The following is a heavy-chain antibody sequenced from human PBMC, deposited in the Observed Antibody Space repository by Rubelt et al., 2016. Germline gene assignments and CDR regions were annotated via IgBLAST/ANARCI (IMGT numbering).Heavy chain of an antibody. V-gene: IGHV3-30*14. CDR3: VKEGLANAFDI. CDR2: ISYDGSNK. Sequence: GRSLRLSCAASGFTFSSYAMHWVRQAPGKGLEWVAVISYDGSNKYYADSVKGRFTISRDNSKNTLYLQMSSLRAEDTAVYYCVKEGLANAFDIWGQGTMVTVSS. CDR1: GFTFSSYA. D-gene: IGHD3/OR15-3a*01. J-gene: IGHJ3*02.